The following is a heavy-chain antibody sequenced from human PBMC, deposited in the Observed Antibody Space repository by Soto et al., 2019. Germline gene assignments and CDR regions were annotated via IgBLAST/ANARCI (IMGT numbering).Heavy chain of an antibody. CDR1: GFTFSSYG. J-gene: IGHJ1*01. D-gene: IGHD1-26*01. V-gene: IGHV3-33*01. CDR2: IWYDGSNK. Sequence: QVQLVESGGGVVQPGRSLRLSCAASGFTFSSYGMHWVRQAPGKGLEWVAVIWYDGSNKYYADSVKGRFTISRDNSKNQLYLQMNSLRAEDTAVYYCARGDGSYSAEYFQHWGQGTLVTVSS. CDR3: ARGDGSYSAEYFQH.